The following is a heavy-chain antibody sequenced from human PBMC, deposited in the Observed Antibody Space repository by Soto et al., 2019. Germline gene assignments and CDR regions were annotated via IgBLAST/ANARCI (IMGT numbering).Heavy chain of an antibody. Sequence: ASAKVSCKASGYTFTSYGISWVRQAPGQGLEWMGWISAYNGNTNYAQKLQGRVTMTTDTSTSTAYMELRSLRSDDTAVYYCARDLTVTTPYYYYYMDVWGKGTTVTVSS. J-gene: IGHJ6*03. CDR2: ISAYNGNT. CDR1: GYTFTSYG. CDR3: ARDLTVTTPYYYYYMDV. D-gene: IGHD4-4*01. V-gene: IGHV1-18*01.